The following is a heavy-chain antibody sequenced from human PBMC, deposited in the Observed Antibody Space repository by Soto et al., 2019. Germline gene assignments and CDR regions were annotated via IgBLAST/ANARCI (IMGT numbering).Heavy chain of an antibody. D-gene: IGHD2-21*02. CDR3: VKGSEEGDCGGDCYDFDY. CDR1: GFTFSSYA. J-gene: IGHJ4*02. CDR2: ISSNGGST. V-gene: IGHV3-64D*08. Sequence: EVQLVESGGGLVQPGGSLRLSCSASGFTFSSYAMHWVCQAPGKGLEYVSAISSNGGSTYYADSVKGRFTISRDNSKNTLYLQMSSLRAEDTAVYYCVKGSEEGDCGGDCYDFDYWGQGTLVTVSS.